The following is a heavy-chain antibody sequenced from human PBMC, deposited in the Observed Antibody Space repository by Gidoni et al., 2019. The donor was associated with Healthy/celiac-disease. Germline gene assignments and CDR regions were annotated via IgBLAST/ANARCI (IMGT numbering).Heavy chain of an antibody. Sequence: EVQLLESGGGLVQPGGSLRLSCAASGFTFSSYAMSWVRQAPGKGLEGVSAISGSGGSTYYADSVKGRFTISRDNSKNTLYLQMNSLRAEDTAVYYCAKGRVLWFGELSPFDYWGQGTLVTVSS. CDR1: GFTFSSYA. J-gene: IGHJ4*02. CDR2: ISGSGGST. CDR3: AKGRVLWFGELSPFDY. V-gene: IGHV3-23*01. D-gene: IGHD3-10*01.